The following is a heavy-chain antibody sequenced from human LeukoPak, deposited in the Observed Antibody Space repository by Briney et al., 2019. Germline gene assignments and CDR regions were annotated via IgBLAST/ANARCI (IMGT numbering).Heavy chain of an antibody. D-gene: IGHD1-1*01. CDR3: AKVWTFYFDY. Sequence: GGSLRLSCVASGFTFKNYGMTWVRQAPGKGLEWVSFISDSGLTTLYADSVKGRFTISRDNAKNTLYLQMNSPRAEDTAVYFCAKVWTFYFDYWGQGALVTVSS. V-gene: IGHV3-23*01. CDR2: ISDSGLTT. J-gene: IGHJ4*02. CDR1: GFTFKNYG.